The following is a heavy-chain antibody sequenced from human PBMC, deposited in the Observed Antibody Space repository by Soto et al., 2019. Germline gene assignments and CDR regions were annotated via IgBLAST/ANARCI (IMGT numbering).Heavy chain of an antibody. V-gene: IGHV4-30-2*01. CDR1: VCCIITPCDS. D-gene: IGHD3-10*01. CDR3: DARTYYYYGLEV. CDR2: VYHNGSA. J-gene: IGHJ6*01. Sequence: SSTXSLTWTFCVCCIITPCDSWSWMRQPPGKAPEWIGYVYHNGSAYHKPSLKSRVTISIGGDKNQFSLKMTSVTAADTGLYYCDARTYYYYGLEVWGPGTTVKVYS.